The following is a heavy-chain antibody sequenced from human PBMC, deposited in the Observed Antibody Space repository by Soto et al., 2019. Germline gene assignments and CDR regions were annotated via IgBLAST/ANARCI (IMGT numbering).Heavy chain of an antibody. Sequence: SETLSLTCTVSGGSISSYYWSWIRQSAGKGLEWIGRIYNGGNTQYHPSLKSRVTMSADTSKNQFSLRLNSVTAADTAVYYCARDGSDSYGLDVWGQGTTVTVSS. CDR3: ARDGSDSYGLDV. D-gene: IGHD3-10*01. J-gene: IGHJ6*02. CDR1: GGSISSYY. V-gene: IGHV4-4*07. CDR2: IYNGGNT.